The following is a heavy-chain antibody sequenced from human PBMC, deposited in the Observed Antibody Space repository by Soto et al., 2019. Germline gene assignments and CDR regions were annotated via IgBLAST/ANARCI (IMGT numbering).Heavy chain of an antibody. Sequence: SETLSLTCTVSGGSISSYYWSWIRQPPGKGLEWIGYIYYSGSTNYNPSLKSRVTISVDTSKNQFSLKLSSVTAADTAVYYCARDVADYDYIWGSYRSNYYYMDVWGKGTTVTVSS. CDR1: GGSISSYY. CDR2: IYYSGST. V-gene: IGHV4-59*01. J-gene: IGHJ6*03. CDR3: ARDVADYDYIWGSYRSNYYYMDV. D-gene: IGHD3-16*02.